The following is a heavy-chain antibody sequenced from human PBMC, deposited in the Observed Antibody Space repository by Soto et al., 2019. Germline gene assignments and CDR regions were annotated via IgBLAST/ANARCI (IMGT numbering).Heavy chain of an antibody. Sequence: SETLSLTCTVSGGSISSYYWSWIRQPPGKGLEWIGYIYYSGSTNYNPSLKSRVTISVDTSKNQFSLKLSSVTAADTAVYYCARGGPYDFWSGYYRLHYYYYYGMDVWGQGTTVTVSS. D-gene: IGHD3-3*01. V-gene: IGHV4-59*01. J-gene: IGHJ6*02. CDR1: GGSISSYY. CDR3: ARGGPYDFWSGYYRLHYYYYYGMDV. CDR2: IYYSGST.